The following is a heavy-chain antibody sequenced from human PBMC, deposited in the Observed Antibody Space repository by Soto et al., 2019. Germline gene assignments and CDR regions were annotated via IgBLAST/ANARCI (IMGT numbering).Heavy chain of an antibody. Sequence: SVKVSCKASGGSFSSYAISWVRQAPGQGLEWMGGIIPIFGTPSYAQKFQGRVTITADESTSTAYMELSSLRSEDTAVYYCAREYRSSSGRFDNWGQGTLVTVSS. CDR3: AREYRSSSGRFDN. CDR2: IIPIFGTP. CDR1: GGSFSSYA. D-gene: IGHD6-6*01. V-gene: IGHV1-69*13. J-gene: IGHJ4*02.